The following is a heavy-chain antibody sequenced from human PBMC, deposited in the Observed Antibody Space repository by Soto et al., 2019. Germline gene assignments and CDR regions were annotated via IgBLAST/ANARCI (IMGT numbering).Heavy chain of an antibody. CDR1: GFTFGDYA. J-gene: IGHJ5*02. D-gene: IGHD2-21*01. V-gene: IGHV3-49*04. Sequence: PGGSLRLSCTASGFTFGDYAMSLVRQAPGKGLEWVGFIRRKAYGGTTEYAASVKGRFTISRDDSKSIAYLQMNSLKTEDTAVYYCTTDLWRIAVVVGSTGYFNTWGQGT. CDR2: IRRKAYGGTT. CDR3: TTDLWRIAVVVGSTGYFNT.